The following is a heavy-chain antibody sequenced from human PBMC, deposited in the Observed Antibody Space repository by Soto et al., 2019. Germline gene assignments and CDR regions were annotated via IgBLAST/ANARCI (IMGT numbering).Heavy chain of an antibody. V-gene: IGHV4-34*01. CDR3: ARDPYCSGGSCYSVSYFDY. CDR1: GGSFSGYY. Sequence: SETMSLTCAVYGGSFSGYYWSWILQPPGKGLEWIGEINHSGSTNYNPSLKSRVTISVDTSKNQFSLKLSSVTAADTAVYYCARDPYCSGGSCYSVSYFDYWGQGTLVTVSS. CDR2: INHSGST. D-gene: IGHD2-15*01. J-gene: IGHJ4*02.